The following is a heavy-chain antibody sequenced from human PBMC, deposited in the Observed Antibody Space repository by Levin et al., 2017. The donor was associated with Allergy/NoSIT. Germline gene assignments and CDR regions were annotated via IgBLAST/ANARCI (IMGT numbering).Heavy chain of an antibody. CDR2: IYYSGST. CDR3: ARGQDYDILTGDRYYFDY. J-gene: IGHJ4*02. D-gene: IGHD3-9*01. V-gene: IGHV4-59*01. Sequence: SETLSLTCTVSGGSISSYYWSWIRQPPGKGLEWIGYIYYSGSTNYNPSLKSRVTISVDTSKNQFSLKLNSVTAADTAVYYCARGQDYDILTGDRYYFDYWGQGTLVTVSS. CDR1: GGSISSYY.